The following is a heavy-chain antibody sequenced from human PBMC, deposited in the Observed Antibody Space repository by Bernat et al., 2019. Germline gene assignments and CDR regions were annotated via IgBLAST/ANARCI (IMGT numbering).Heavy chain of an antibody. J-gene: IGHJ6*02. V-gene: IGHV3-11*05. Sequence: QVHLVDSGGGLVKPGGSLRLSCTASGFTFRNYYMSWIRQAPGKGLEWVLYISPDGSQTDYADSVRGRFTISRDDDKKSLYLHMSSLRAEDTAVYSCARGHHGMEPWGQGTTVTVSS. CDR3: ARGHHGMEP. CDR1: GFTFRNYY. CDR2: ISPDGSQT.